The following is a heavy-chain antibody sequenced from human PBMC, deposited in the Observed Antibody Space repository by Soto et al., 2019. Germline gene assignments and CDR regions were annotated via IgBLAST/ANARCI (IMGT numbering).Heavy chain of an antibody. V-gene: IGHV3-21*01. CDR1: GFTFSSYS. J-gene: IGHJ6*02. Sequence: EVQLVESGGGLVKPGGSLRLSCAASGFTFSSYSMNWVRQAPGKGLEWVSSISSSSSYIYYADSVKGRFTISRDNAKDSLYLQMTSLRAADTAGYYCARVARFSYGMDVWGQGTTVTVSS. CDR3: ARVARFSYGMDV. CDR2: ISSSSSYI. D-gene: IGHD3-10*01.